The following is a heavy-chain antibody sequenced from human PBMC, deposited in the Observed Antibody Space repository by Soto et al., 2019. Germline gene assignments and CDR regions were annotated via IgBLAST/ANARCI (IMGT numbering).Heavy chain of an antibody. CDR1: GYSFTSYW. CDR2: IDPSDSYT. J-gene: IGHJ6*02. CDR3: GXGDPYDFWSGDSCRRMDV. V-gene: IGHV5-10-1*01. D-gene: IGHD3-3*01. Sequence: PGESLKISCKGSGYSFTSYWISWVRQMPGKGLEWMGRIDPSDSYTNYSPSFQGHVTISADKSISTAYLQWSSLKASDTAMYYCGXGDPYDFWSGDSCRRMDVWGQGPTVTVSS.